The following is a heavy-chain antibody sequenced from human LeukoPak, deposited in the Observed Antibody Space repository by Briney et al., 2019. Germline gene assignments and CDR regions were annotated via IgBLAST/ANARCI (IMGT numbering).Heavy chain of an antibody. CDR2: ISYDGSNK. CDR3: AKDLEELGIDYFDY. D-gene: IGHD7-27*01. Sequence: GGSLRLSCAASGFTFSSYGMHWVRQAPGKGLEWVAVISYDGSNKYYADSVKGRFTTSRDNSKNTLYLQMNSLRAEDTAVYYCAKDLEELGIDYFDYWGQGILVTVSS. V-gene: IGHV3-30*18. J-gene: IGHJ4*02. CDR1: GFTFSSYG.